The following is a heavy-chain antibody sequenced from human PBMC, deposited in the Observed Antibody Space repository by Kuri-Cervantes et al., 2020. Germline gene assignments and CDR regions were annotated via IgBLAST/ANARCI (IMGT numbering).Heavy chain of an antibody. CDR1: GYTFTSYD. D-gene: IGHD3-10*01. V-gene: IGHV1-8*01. CDR3: ARGEAYYGSGSDQKVGDY. Sequence: ASVKVSCKASGYTFTSYDINWVRQATGQGLEWMGWMNPNSGNTGYAQKFQGRVTTTRNTSISTAYMELSRLRSDDTAVYYCARGEAYYGSGSDQKVGDYWGQGTLVTVSS. J-gene: IGHJ4*02. CDR2: MNPNSGNT.